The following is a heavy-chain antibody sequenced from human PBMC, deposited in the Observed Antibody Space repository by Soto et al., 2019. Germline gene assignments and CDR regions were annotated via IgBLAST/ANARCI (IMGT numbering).Heavy chain of an antibody. V-gene: IGHV5-51*01. J-gene: IGHJ4*02. CDR2: VYPRDSDT. Sequence: PXESLKISFKASGYIFIDYWIGWVRQIPGKGLEWMGIVYPRDSDTRYSPSFQGQVTISADKSIDTAFLQWRSLKASDTAIYYCARPPLPGYSIHFNSWGQGPLVTVSS. CDR3: ARPPLPGYSIHFNS. D-gene: IGHD1-1*01. CDR1: GYIFIDYW.